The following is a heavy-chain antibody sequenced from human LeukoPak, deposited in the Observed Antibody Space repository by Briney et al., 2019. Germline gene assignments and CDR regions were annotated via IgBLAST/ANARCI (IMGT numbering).Heavy chain of an antibody. D-gene: IGHD7-27*01. V-gene: IGHV4-38-2*02. CDR1: GYSISSGYY. Sequence: SETLSLTCTVSGYSISSGYYWGWIRQPPGKGLEWIGEINHSGSTTYNPSLKSRVTISVDTSKNQFSLKLSSVTAADTAVYFCARGFRGDNFDYWGQGTLVTVSS. J-gene: IGHJ4*02. CDR2: INHSGST. CDR3: ARGFRGDNFDY.